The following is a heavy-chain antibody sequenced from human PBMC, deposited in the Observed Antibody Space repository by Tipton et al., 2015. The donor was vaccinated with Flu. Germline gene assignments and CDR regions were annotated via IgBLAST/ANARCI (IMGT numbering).Heavy chain of an antibody. J-gene: IGHJ3*02. CDR3: ARVGIYYGRAFDI. CDR2: ISNSGGLR. CDR1: GFTFSYNA. V-gene: IGHV3-23*01. Sequence: SLRLSCAASGFTFSYNAMHWVRQAPGKGLEWVAGISNSGGLRYYADSVQGRFTISRDNSKDTLNLQMNSLRAEDTAIYYCARVGIYYGRAFDIWGRGAMVTVSS. D-gene: IGHD3-10*01.